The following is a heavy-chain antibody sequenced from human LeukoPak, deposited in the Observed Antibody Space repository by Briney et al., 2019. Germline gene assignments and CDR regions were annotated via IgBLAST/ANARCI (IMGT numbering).Heavy chain of an antibody. CDR1: GYTFTSYD. Sequence: SVKVSCKASGYTFTSYDINWVRQATGQGLEWMGRIIPILGIANYAQKFQGRVTITADKSTSTAYMELSSLRSEDTAVYYCASISITTPQYGMDVWGQGTTVTVSS. CDR2: IIPILGIA. J-gene: IGHJ6*02. V-gene: IGHV1-69*04. D-gene: IGHD3-3*01. CDR3: ASISITTPQYGMDV.